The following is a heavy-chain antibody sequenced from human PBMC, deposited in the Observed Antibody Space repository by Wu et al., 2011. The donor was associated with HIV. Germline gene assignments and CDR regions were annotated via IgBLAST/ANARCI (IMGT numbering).Heavy chain of an antibody. J-gene: IGHJ2*01. V-gene: IGHV1-69*06. CDR3: ARETTDQWLAEVDWYFDL. CDR2: IIPIFGTA. Sequence: QVQLVQSGAEVKRPGSSVMVSCRASRDTFRSSAISWVRQAPGQGLEWMGGIIPIFGTANYAQKFQGRVTITADKSTSTAYMELSSLRSEDTAVYYCARETTDQWLAEVDWYFDLWGRGTLVTVSS. CDR1: RDTFRSSA. D-gene: IGHD6-19*01.